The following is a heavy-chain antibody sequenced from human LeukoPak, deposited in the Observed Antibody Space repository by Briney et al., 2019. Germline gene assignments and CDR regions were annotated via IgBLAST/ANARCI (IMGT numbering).Heavy chain of an antibody. CDR1: GYSFTNYW. V-gene: IGHV5-51*01. CDR3: ATVAYNFWSGYLH. Sequence: GESLKISCKGSGYSFTNYWIGWVRQMPGKGLEWMGIICPADSDTRYSPSFQGQVTISADKSISTAYLQWSSLKASDTAIYYCATVAYNFWSGYLHWGQGTLVTVSS. D-gene: IGHD3-3*01. CDR2: ICPADSDT. J-gene: IGHJ4*02.